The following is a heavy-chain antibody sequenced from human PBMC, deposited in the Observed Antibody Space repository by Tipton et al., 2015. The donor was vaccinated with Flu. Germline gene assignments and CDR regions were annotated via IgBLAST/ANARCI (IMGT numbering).Heavy chain of an antibody. D-gene: IGHD3-10*01. CDR1: GGSISSGSYY. V-gene: IGHV4-61*02. J-gene: IGHJ2*01. CDR3: ARHGQGIGHWYFDL. Sequence: TLSLTCTVSGGSISSGSYYWSWIRQPAGKGLEWIGRIYTSGSTNYNPSLKSRVTISVDTSKNQFSLKLSSVTAADTAVYYCARHGQGIGHWYFDLWGRGTLVTVSS. CDR2: IYTSGST.